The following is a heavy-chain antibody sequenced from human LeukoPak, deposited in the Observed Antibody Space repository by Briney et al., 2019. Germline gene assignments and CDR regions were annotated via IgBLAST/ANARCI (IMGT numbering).Heavy chain of an antibody. V-gene: IGHV1-18*01. J-gene: IGHJ3*02. CDR3: ARAYCSSTSCYYDAFDI. CDR2: ISAYNGNT. D-gene: IGHD2-2*01. CDR1: GYTFTSYG. Sequence: ASVKVSCKASGYTFTSYGISWVRQAPGQGREGMGWISAYNGNTNYAQKLQGRVTMTTDTSTSTAYMELRSLRSDDTAVYYCARAYCSSTSCYYDAFDIWGQGTMVTVSS.